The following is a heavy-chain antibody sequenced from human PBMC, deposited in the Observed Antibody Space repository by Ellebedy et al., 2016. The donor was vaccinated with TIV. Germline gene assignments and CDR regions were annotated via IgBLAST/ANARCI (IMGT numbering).Heavy chain of an antibody. D-gene: IGHD1-26*01. J-gene: IGHJ6*02. V-gene: IGHV1-69*13. CDR2: IIPIFGTA. Sequence: ASVKVSCKASGGTFSSYSMSWVRQAPGQGLEWMGGIIPIFGTANYAQKFQGRVTITADESTSTAYMELRSLRSDDTAVYYCARDSSDSGSYYHYYYYAMDVWGQGTTVTVSS. CDR1: GGTFSSYS. CDR3: ARDSSDSGSYYHYYYYAMDV.